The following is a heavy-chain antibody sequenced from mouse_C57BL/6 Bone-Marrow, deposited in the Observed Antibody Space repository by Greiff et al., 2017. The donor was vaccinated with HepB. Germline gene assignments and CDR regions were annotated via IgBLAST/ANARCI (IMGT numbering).Heavy chain of an antibody. D-gene: IGHD1-1*01. CDR2: ISNGGGST. J-gene: IGHJ4*01. CDR3: ASPTTVPSMDY. CDR1: GFTFSDYY. Sequence: EVQGVESGGGLVQPGGSLKLSCAASGFTFSDYYMYWVRQTPEKRLEWVAYISNGGGSTYYPDTVKGRFTISRDNAKNTLYLQMSRLKSEDTAMYYCASPTTVPSMDYWGQGTSVTVSS. V-gene: IGHV5-12*01.